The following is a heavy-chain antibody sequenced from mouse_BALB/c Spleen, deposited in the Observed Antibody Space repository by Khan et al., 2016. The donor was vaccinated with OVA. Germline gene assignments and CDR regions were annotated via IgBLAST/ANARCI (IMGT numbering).Heavy chain of an antibody. CDR2: IWGDGST. V-gene: IGHV2-3*01. CDR1: GLSLTNYG. J-gene: IGHJ3*01. Sequence: QVQLKQSGPGLVAPSQSLSIRCTVSGLSLTNYGVSWVRQPPGKGLEWLGVIWGDGSTNYHSVLKSRLTINKDNSKSHVFVKLNSLQPDDTATYFCAIIYYGNDWFAYWGQGTLVTVSA. D-gene: IGHD2-1*01. CDR3: AIIYYGNDWFAY.